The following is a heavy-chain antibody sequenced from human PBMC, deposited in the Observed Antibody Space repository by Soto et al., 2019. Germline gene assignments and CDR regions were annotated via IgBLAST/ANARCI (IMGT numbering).Heavy chain of an antibody. J-gene: IGHJ4*02. CDR1: GFTFSSYA. D-gene: IGHD6-19*01. CDR3: ARGSYSSLEPDYFDY. Sequence: PGGSLRLSCAASGFTFSSYAMHWVRQAPGKGLEWVAVISYDGSNKYYADSVKGRFTISRDNSKNTLYLQMNSLRAEDTAVYYCARGSYSSLEPDYFDYWGQGTLVTVSS. V-gene: IGHV3-30-3*01. CDR2: ISYDGSNK.